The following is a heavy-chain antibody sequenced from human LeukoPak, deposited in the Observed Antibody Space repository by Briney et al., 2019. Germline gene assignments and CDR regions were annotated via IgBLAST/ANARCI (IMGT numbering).Heavy chain of an antibody. J-gene: IGHJ1*01. CDR2: INHSGST. CDR1: GGSISSYY. D-gene: IGHD6-13*01. CDR3: AREPGYSSSWYLGYFQH. Sequence: SETLSLTCTVSGGSISSYYWSWIRQPPEKGLVWIGEINHSGSTNYNPSLNSRVTISVDTSKNQFSLKLSSVTAADTAVYYCAREPGYSSSWYLGYFQHWGQGTLVTVSS. V-gene: IGHV4-34*01.